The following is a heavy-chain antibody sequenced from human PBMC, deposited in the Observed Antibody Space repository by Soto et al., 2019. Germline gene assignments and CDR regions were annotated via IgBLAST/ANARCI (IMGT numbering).Heavy chain of an antibody. D-gene: IGHD2-2*01. CDR1: GGTFSSYA. CDR2: IIPIFGTA. CDR3: ARGGTYPQSTRSGGMDV. Sequence: QVQLVQSGAEVKKPGSSVKVSCKASGGTFSSYAISWVRQAPGQGLEWMGGIIPIFGTANYAQKFQGRVTITADESTSTAYMELSSLRSEDTAVYYCARGGTYPQSTRSGGMDVWGQGTTVTVSS. J-gene: IGHJ6*02. V-gene: IGHV1-69*01.